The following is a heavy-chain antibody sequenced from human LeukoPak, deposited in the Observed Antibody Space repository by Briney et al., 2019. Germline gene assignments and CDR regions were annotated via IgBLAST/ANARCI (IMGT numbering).Heavy chain of an antibody. CDR3: ARDYLGYGDSALDY. V-gene: IGHV3-30-3*01. CDR2: ISYDGSNK. D-gene: IGHD4-17*01. Sequence: GRSLRLSCAASGFTFSSYAMHWVRQAPGKGLEWVAVISYDGSNKYYADSVKGRFTISRDNSKNTLYLQMNSLRAEDTAVYYCARDYLGYGDSALDYWGQGTLVTVSS. J-gene: IGHJ4*02. CDR1: GFTFSSYA.